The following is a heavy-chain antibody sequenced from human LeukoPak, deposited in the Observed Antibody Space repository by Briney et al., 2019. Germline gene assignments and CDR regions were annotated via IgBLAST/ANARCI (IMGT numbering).Heavy chain of an antibody. D-gene: IGHD1-1*01. J-gene: IGHJ4*02. CDR1: GYTFTSYA. CDR3: ARHVNRKRYPQPFDY. CDR2: INTNTGNP. Sequence: ASVKVSCKASGYTFTSYAMNWVRQAPGQGLEWMGWINTNTGNPTYAQGFTGRFVFSLDTSVSTAYLQISSLKAEDTAVYYCARHVNRKRYPQPFDYWGQGTLVTVSS. V-gene: IGHV7-4-1*02.